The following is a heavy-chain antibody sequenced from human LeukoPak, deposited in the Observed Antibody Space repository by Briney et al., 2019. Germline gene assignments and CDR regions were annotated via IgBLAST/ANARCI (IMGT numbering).Heavy chain of an antibody. J-gene: IGHJ5*02. CDR3: AKGGGDWFDP. V-gene: IGHV3-23*05. D-gene: IGHD3-16*01. CDR2: IKSDGSST. CDR1: GFTFSNYA. Sequence: GGSLRLSCAASGFTFSNYAMSWVRQAPGKGLEWVSTIKSDGSSTSYADSVKGRFTISRDNPKNTLYLQMNSLRAEDTALYYCAKGGGDWFDPWGQGTLVTVS.